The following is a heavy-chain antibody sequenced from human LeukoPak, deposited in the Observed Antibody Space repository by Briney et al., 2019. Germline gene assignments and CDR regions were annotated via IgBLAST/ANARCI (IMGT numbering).Heavy chain of an antibody. CDR3: ARGDAHLLSGKNWFEP. J-gene: IGHJ5*02. D-gene: IGHD3-3*01. Sequence: ASVKVSCKASGYTFTYYGIIWVRQAPGQGLEWMGWISPHRRNTEYAEKLQGRVTMTADTGTGTASMELRSLRSDDTDVYNCARGDAHLLSGKNWFEPWGERTLGSVSS. CDR2: ISPHRRNT. CDR1: GYTFTYYG. V-gene: IGHV1-18*01.